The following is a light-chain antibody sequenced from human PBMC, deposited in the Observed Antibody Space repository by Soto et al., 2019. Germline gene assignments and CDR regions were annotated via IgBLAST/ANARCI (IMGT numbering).Light chain of an antibody. V-gene: IGKV1-5*01. CDR2: DAS. J-gene: IGKJ1*01. CDR1: QSISSW. CDR3: QQYNSYSTWT. Sequence: DIQMTQSPSTLSASVGDRVTITCRASQSISSWLAWYQQKPGKAPKLLIYDASSLESGVTSRFSGSGSGTEFTLTISSLQPDDFATYYCQQYNSYSTWTFGQGTKVEIK.